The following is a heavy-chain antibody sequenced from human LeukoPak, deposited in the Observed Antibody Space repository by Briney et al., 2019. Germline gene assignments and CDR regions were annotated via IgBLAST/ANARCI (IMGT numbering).Heavy chain of an antibody. D-gene: IGHD6-19*01. V-gene: IGHV4-31*03. CDR3: AKGGWPYYFDY. Sequence: PSETLSLTCTVSGGSISSGGYYWSWIRQHPGKGLEWIGYIYYSGSTYYNPSLKSRVTISVDTSKNQFSLKLSSVTAADTAVYYCAKGGWPYYFDYWGQGTLVTVPS. CDR2: IYYSGST. CDR1: GGSISSGGYY. J-gene: IGHJ4*02.